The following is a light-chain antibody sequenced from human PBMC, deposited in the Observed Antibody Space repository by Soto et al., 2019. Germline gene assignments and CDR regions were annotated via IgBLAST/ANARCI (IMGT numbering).Light chain of an antibody. CDR1: QSLVHNDGNTY. V-gene: IGKV2-24*01. CDR2: KVS. CDR3: MQATQSSWT. Sequence: DIVMTPPPRSSPVTLGQAASISCRSRQSLVHNDGNTYLSWFQQRPAQPPRLLIYKVSDRFSGGPGRFSGSGGGTDFRLTISRVEAEDVGVCYCMQATQSSWTFGQGTKVEI. J-gene: IGKJ1*01.